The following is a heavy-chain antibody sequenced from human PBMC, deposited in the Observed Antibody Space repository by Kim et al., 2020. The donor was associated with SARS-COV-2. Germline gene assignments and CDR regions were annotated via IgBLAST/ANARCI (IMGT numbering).Heavy chain of an antibody. V-gene: IGHV3-23*01. Sequence: GGSLRLSCAASGFTFSSYAMSWVRQAPGKGLEWVSAISGSGGSTYYADSVKGRFTISRDNSKNTLYPQMNSLRAEDTAVYYCAKLRLRGYYYYYGMDVWGQGTTVTVSS. J-gene: IGHJ6*02. CDR3: AKLRLRGYYYYYGMDV. CDR2: ISGSGGST. CDR1: GFTFSSYA. D-gene: IGHD3-10*01.